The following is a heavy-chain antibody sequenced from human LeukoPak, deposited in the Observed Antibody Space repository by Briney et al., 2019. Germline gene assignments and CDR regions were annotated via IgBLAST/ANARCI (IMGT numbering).Heavy chain of an antibody. D-gene: IGHD6-19*01. CDR2: IDTNTGNP. CDR3: ARETSVAGRHYYYYMDV. CDR1: GYTFTSYA. V-gene: IGHV7-4-1*02. Sequence: ASVKVSCKASGYTFTSYAMNWVRQAPGQGLEWMGWIDTNTGNPTYAQGLTGRFAFSLDTSVSTAYLQISSLKAEDTAVYYCARETSVAGRHYYYYMDVWGKGTTVTVSS. J-gene: IGHJ6*03.